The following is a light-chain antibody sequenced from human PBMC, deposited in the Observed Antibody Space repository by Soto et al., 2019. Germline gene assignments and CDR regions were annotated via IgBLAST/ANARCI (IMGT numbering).Light chain of an antibody. Sequence: EMVLTQSPGTLSFSPGERATLSCRASQSISSSYLAGSQQKPGQAPSLLIYGASSRPPGIPDRISGSGSGIDFTLTSSRLEPEDLAVYYFQQYGSSPLWTFGQGTKVEIK. CDR3: QQYGSSPLWT. J-gene: IGKJ1*01. CDR1: QSISSSY. V-gene: IGKV3-20*01. CDR2: GAS.